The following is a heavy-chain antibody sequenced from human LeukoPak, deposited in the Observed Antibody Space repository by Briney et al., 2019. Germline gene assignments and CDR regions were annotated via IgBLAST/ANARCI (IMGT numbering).Heavy chain of an antibody. CDR3: ARVGDYYDTRGFSSDAFDI. CDR1: RFTFSDHY. J-gene: IGHJ3*02. D-gene: IGHD3-22*01. V-gene: IGHV3-72*01. Sequence: GGSLRLSCAASRFTFSDHYMDWVRQAPGKGLEWVARIRNSAKSYTTQYAPSVKVRFTISRDDSRKSVYLQMNGFKTEDTAVYFCARVGDYYDTRGFSSDAFDIWGLGTMVTVSS. CDR2: IRNSAKSYTT.